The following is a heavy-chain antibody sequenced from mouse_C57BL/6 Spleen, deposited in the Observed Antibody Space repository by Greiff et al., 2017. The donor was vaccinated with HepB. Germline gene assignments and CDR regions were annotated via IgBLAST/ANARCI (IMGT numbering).Heavy chain of an antibody. CDR3: TRGDSLFDY. CDR2: IDPETGGT. CDR1: GYTFTDYE. Sequence: QVHLKQSGAELVRPGASVTLSCKASGYTFTDYEMHWVKQTPVHGLEWIGAIDPETGGTAYNQKFKGKAILTADKSSSTAYMELRSLTSEDSAVYYCTRGDSLFDYWGQGTTLTVSS. V-gene: IGHV1-15*01. D-gene: IGHD3-3*01. J-gene: IGHJ2*01.